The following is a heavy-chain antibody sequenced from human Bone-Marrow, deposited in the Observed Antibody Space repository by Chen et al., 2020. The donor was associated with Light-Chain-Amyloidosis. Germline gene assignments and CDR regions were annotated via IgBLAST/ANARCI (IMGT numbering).Heavy chain of an antibody. CDR3: ARGWDSGWSYFDN. D-gene: IGHD6-19*01. J-gene: IGHJ4*02. V-gene: IGHV3-11*06. Sequence: QVQLVESGGGLVMPGGSLKLSCGASGLSFSDKYMTWIRQTAGKGLEWVAYIDSRSTYRNYADSAKGRFTISRDNAKNSLYLQMNSLRVEDTGVYYCARGWDSGWSYFDNWGQGTLVTVSS. CDR1: GLSFSDKY. CDR2: IDSRSTYR.